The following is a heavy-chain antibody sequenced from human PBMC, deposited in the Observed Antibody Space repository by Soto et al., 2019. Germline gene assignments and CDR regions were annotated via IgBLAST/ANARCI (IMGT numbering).Heavy chain of an antibody. J-gene: IGHJ6*04. CDR1: GYTITSYD. Sequence: ASVKVSCKASGYTITSYDINWVRQATGQGLEWMGWMNPNSGNTGYAQKFQGRVTMTRNTSISTAYMELSSLRSEDTAVYYCAMGWSRGPREGVWGKGTTVTVSS. D-gene: IGHD3-10*01. CDR3: AMGWSRGPREGV. V-gene: IGHV1-8*01. CDR2: MNPNSGNT.